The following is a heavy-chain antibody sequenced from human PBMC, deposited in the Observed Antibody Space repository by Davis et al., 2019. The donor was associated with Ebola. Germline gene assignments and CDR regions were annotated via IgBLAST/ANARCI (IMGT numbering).Heavy chain of an antibody. CDR1: GFTFSSYW. CDR2: IYNGGST. Sequence: GESLKISCAASGFTFSSYWMSWVRQAPGKGLEWVSVIYNGGSTYYADSVKGRFTISRDNSKNTLYLQMNSLRAEDTAVYYCAKGGDARGIAAAGTEAHYWGQGTLVTVSS. CDR3: AKGGDARGIAAAGTEAHY. J-gene: IGHJ4*02. D-gene: IGHD6-13*01. V-gene: IGHV3-23*01.